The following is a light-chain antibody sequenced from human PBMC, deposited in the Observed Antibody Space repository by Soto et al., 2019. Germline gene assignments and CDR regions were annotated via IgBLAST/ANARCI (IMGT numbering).Light chain of an antibody. Sequence: EIVMTQSPATLSVSPGERATLSCRASQSVSSTLAWYQQKPGQAPRLLIYGASTRATGIPARFSGSGSGTECTLTISSLQSEDFAVYYCQQYNNWTLTFGGGTEVEIK. CDR3: QQYNNWTLT. CDR2: GAS. J-gene: IGKJ4*01. CDR1: QSVSST. V-gene: IGKV3-15*01.